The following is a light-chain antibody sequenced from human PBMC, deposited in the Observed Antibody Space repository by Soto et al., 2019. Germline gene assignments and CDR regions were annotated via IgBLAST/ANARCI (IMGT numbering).Light chain of an antibody. J-gene: IGKJ4*01. V-gene: IGKV1-39*01. CDR1: QSISSY. CDR3: QQTYSTLS. CDR2: AAS. Sequence: DIQMTQSPSSLSASVGDRVTITCRASQSISSYLNWYQQKPGKAPKLLIYAASSLQSGVPSRFSRRGSGTYFTLNTSSLPPADFPTYDCQQTYSTLSLCGGTQIEIK.